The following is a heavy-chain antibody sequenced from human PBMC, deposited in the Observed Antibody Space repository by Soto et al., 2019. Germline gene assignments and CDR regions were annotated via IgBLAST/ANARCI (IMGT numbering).Heavy chain of an antibody. J-gene: IGHJ4*02. CDR1: GFSLSNARMG. V-gene: IGHV2-26*01. CDR3: ARNQDYGDYFDY. D-gene: IGHD4-17*01. Sequence: QVTLKESGPVLVKPTETLTLTCTVSGFSLSNARMGVSWIRQPPGKALEWLAHIFSNDEKSYSTSLKSRHTISKNTSKRQVVQTMTNMDPVDTATYYCARNQDYGDYFDYWGQGTLVTVST. CDR2: IFSNDEK.